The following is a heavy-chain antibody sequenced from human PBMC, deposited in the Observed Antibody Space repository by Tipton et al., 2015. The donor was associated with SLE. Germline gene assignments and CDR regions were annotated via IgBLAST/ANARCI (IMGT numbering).Heavy chain of an antibody. Sequence: GSLRLSCAASGFTVSSNYMSWVRQAPGKGLEWVSDIYSGGSTYYADSVKGRFTISRDNSKDTLYLQMNSLRVEDTAVYYCARPRDSSGYGPGYWGQGTLVTVSS. CDR2: IYSGGST. CDR3: ARPRDSSGYGPGY. D-gene: IGHD3-22*01. CDR1: GFTVSSNY. V-gene: IGHV3-66*02. J-gene: IGHJ4*02.